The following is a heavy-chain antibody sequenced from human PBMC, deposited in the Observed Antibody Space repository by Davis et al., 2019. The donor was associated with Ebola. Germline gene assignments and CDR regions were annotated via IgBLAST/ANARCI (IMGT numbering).Heavy chain of an antibody. Sequence: GESLKISCVASGFPFSSYGMHWVRQAPGEGLEWVAVISYDGSNTYSADSVKGRFTISRDNSKKTLYLQMNGLRVEDTAIYYCAKDTSSIWFDIWGQGTMVTVSS. J-gene: IGHJ3*02. D-gene: IGHD6-13*01. CDR2: ISYDGSNT. CDR3: AKDTSSIWFDI. V-gene: IGHV3-30*18. CDR1: GFPFSSYG.